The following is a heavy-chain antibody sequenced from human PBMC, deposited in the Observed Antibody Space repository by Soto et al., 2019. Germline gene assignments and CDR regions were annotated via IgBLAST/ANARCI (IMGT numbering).Heavy chain of an antibody. CDR1: GGTFSNHA. V-gene: IGHV1-18*01. Sequence: ASVKVSCKAPGGTFSNHAINWVRQAPGQGLEWLGWISPYNDDTKYAQKLQGRVTMTTDTSSRTAYMALRSLRSDDTAVYFCARGGYYDSSGSRNYHYYGMDVWGQGTTVTVSS. CDR2: ISPYNDDT. D-gene: IGHD3-22*01. CDR3: ARGGYYDSSGSRNYHYYGMDV. J-gene: IGHJ6*02.